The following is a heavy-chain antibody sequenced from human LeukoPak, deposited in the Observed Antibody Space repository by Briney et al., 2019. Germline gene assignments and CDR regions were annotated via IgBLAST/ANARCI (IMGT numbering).Heavy chain of an antibody. CDR3: ARDEWVGATTLDY. CDR1: GFTFSSYA. V-gene: IGHV3-30-3*01. CDR2: ISYDGSNK. D-gene: IGHD1-26*01. Sequence: PGGSLRLSCAASGFTFSSYAMHWVRQAPGKGLEWVAVISYDGSNKYYADSVKGRFTISRDNSKNTLYLQMNSLRAEDTAVYYCARDEWVGATTLDYWGQGTLVTVSS. J-gene: IGHJ4*02.